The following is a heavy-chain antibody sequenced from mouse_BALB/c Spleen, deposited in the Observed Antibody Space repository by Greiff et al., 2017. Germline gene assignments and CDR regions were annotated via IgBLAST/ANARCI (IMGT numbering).Heavy chain of an antibody. CDR1: GFTFSSYA. CDR3: ARARDYDDAMDY. V-gene: IGHV5-6-5*01. Sequence: EVKVEESGGGLVKPGGSLKLSCAASGFTFSSYAMSWVRQTPEKRLEWVASISSGGSTYYPDSVTGRFTISRDNARNILYLQMSSLRSEDTAMYYCARARDYDDAMDYWGQGTSVTVSS. D-gene: IGHD2-4*01. CDR2: ISSGGST. J-gene: IGHJ4*01.